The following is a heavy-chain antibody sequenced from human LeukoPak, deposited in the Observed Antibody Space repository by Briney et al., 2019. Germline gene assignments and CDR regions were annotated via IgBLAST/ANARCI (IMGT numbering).Heavy chain of an antibody. D-gene: IGHD6-13*01. CDR3: ARGRSIAAGGY. V-gene: IGHV4-39*01. Sequence: SETLSLTRTVSGDSISRSGYYWGWIRQPPGKGLEWIGSIYYSGSTYYNPSLKSRVTISVDTSKNQFSLKLSSVTAADTAVYYCARGRSIAAGGYWGQGTLVTVSS. J-gene: IGHJ4*02. CDR1: GDSISRSGYY. CDR2: IYYSGST.